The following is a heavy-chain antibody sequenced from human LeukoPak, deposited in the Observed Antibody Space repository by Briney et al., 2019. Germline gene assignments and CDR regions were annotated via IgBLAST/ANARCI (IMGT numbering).Heavy chain of an antibody. CDR3: ATVAHSSSLDY. CDR2: IKSKTDGGTI. J-gene: IGHJ4*02. Sequence: PGGSLRLSCAASGFTFSNAWMSWVRQAPGKGLEWIGRIKSKTDGGTIDYAAPVKGRFTISRDDSKNTIYLQMSGLRTEDTALYYCATVAHSSSLDYWGQGTLVTVSS. V-gene: IGHV3-15*01. CDR1: GFTFSNAW. D-gene: IGHD6-6*01.